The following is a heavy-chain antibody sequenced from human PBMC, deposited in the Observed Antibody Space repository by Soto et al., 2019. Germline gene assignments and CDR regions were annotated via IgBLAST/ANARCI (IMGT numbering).Heavy chain of an antibody. CDR2: IYYSGST. V-gene: IGHV4-59*01. Sequence: QVQLQESGPGLVKPSETLSLTCTVSGGSIRSYYWSWIRQPPGKGLEWIGYIYYSGSTKYNPSLKSRVTIAVGTSKNQFSLKLRSVTAADTAVYYCARDLSESNPGYRFDPWGQGILVTVSS. D-gene: IGHD1-1*01. CDR3: ARDLSESNPGYRFDP. J-gene: IGHJ5*02. CDR1: GGSIRSYY.